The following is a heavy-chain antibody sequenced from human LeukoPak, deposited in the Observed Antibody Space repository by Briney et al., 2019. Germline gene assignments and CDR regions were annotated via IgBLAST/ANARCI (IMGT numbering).Heavy chain of an antibody. CDR3: ARDPYNSGGYGAFDT. V-gene: IGHV3-7*01. CDR1: GFTFSSSW. Sequence: GGSLRLSCAVSGFTFSSSWMSWVRQAPGKGLEWVANINQDGESKVYVDSVKGRFTIPRDNAKNSLCLQMNSLRAEDTAIYYCARDPYNSGGYGAFDTWGQGTMVTVSS. CDR2: INQDGESK. J-gene: IGHJ3*02. D-gene: IGHD3-22*01.